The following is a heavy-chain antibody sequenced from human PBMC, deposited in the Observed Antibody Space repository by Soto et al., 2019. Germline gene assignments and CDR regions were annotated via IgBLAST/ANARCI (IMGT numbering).Heavy chain of an antibody. CDR1: GFTFSTYT. CDR2: VGGSGDGT. J-gene: IGHJ4*02. D-gene: IGHD3-10*01. CDR3: AKAREVTLVRISLAQ. Sequence: EVQLLEFGGGLVQPGGSLRLSCAASGFTFSTYTMTWVRQAPGKGLECVSSVGGSGDGTYYAYSVKGRFTISRDNPKNTLYLQRNSLRAEYTAIYYCAKAREVTLVRISLAQWAQGTLVTVSA. V-gene: IGHV3-23*01.